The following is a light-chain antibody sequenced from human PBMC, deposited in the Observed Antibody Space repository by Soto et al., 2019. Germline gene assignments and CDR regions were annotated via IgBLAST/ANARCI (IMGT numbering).Light chain of an antibody. CDR3: QQYNSWPRT. J-gene: IGKJ1*01. Sequence: EILMTHSPATLSASQGCRATLSLRASQSISSNLAWYKQNPGKAPTLLIYGSSTRESGVPARCSGSGSGTEFTLSISSLQSDDFEVYYCQQYNSWPRTFGQGTNVDIK. CDR1: QSISSN. V-gene: IGKV3-15*01. CDR2: GSS.